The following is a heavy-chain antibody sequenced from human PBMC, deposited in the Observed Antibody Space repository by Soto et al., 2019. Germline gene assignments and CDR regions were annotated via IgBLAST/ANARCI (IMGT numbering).Heavy chain of an antibody. V-gene: IGHV3-30-3*01. D-gene: IGHD3-3*01. CDR3: ARDNRYYDFWSGYSLDY. CDR2: ISYDGSNK. J-gene: IGHJ4*02. Sequence: SGGALRLSRAAPGFTFSSYAIHWGRPAPGKGLEWVAVISYDGSNKYYADSVKGRFTISRDNSKNTLYLQMNSLRAEDTAVYYCARDNRYYDFWSGYSLDYWGQGTLVTVSS. CDR1: GFTFSSYA.